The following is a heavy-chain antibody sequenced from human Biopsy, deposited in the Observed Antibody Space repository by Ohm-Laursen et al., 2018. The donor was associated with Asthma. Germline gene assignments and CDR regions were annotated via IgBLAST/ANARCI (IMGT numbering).Heavy chain of an antibody. Sequence: ESSVKVSCKTSGYTFNNAVITWVRQAPGQGLEWMGWISVYNGNTKVAQKLQDRVTMITDTSTSTAYMELRSLRSDDTAVYFCARAVDYSHYYGIDVWGQGTTVTVS. CDR1: GYTFNNAV. J-gene: IGHJ6*02. CDR2: ISVYNGNT. V-gene: IGHV1-18*01. D-gene: IGHD3-10*01. CDR3: ARAVDYSHYYGIDV.